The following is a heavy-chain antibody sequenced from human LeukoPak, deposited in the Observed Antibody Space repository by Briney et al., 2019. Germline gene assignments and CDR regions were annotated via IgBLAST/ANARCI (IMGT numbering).Heavy chain of an antibody. CDR3: AREGGDSSGYYHDY. CDR1: GGSISSSSYY. J-gene: IGHJ4*02. Sequence: PSETLSLTCTVSGGSISSSSYYWGWIRQPPGKGLEWIGSIYYSGTTYHNPSLKSRVTISLDTSKNQFSLKLSSVTAADTAVYYCAREGGDSSGYYHDYWGQGTLVTVSS. D-gene: IGHD3-22*01. CDR2: IYYSGTT. V-gene: IGHV4-39*07.